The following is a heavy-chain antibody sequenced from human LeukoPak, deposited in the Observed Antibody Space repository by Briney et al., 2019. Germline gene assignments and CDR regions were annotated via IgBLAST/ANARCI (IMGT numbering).Heavy chain of an antibody. D-gene: IGHD6-19*01. Sequence: GGSLRLSCAASGSTFDDYGMTWVRQAPGKGLEWVSSINWNGGSTGYADSVKGRFTISRDNAKNSLYLQMNSLRAEDTAVYYCASPSYSSGWYTFDYWGQGTLVTVSS. V-gene: IGHV3-20*04. CDR2: INWNGGST. CDR1: GSTFDDYG. J-gene: IGHJ4*02. CDR3: ASPSYSSGWYTFDY.